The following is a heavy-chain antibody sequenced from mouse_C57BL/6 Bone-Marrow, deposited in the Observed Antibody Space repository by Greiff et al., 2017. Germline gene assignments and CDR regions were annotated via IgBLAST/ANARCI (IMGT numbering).Heavy chain of an antibody. CDR1: GYTFTSYW. J-gene: IGHJ4*01. Sequence: VQLQQPGAELVMPGASVKLSCKASGYTFTSYWMHWVKQRPGQGLECIGEIDPSDSYTNYNQKFKGKSTLTVDKSSSTAYMQLSSLTSEDSAVYYCARTGNAMDYWGQGTSVTVSS. V-gene: IGHV1-69*01. CDR3: ARTGNAMDY. CDR2: IDPSDSYT.